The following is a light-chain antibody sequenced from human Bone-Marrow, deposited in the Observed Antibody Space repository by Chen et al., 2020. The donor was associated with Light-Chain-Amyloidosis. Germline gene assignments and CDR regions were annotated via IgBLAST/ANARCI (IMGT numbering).Light chain of an antibody. CDR2: DAS. CDR3: QQYDNVPLGFI. V-gene: IGKV1-33*01. CDR1: QDIDNY. Sequence: DIQMTQSPSSLSACVGDKVTITCQASQDIDNYVNWYQQKPGQAPKVLIYDASILQEGVPSRFSGSGAGTDFTFSINDLQPEDVATYYCQQYDNVPLGFIFGGGTKVAIK. J-gene: IGKJ4*01.